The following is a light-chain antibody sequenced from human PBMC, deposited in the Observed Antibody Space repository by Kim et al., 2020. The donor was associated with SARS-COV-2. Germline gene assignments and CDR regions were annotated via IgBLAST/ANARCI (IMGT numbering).Light chain of an antibody. CDR3: QQYGNSPPFT. CDR2: GAS. CDR1: QSVSSSY. Sequence: PGERATPSCRASQSVSSSYLAWYQQKPGQAPRLLIYGASSRATGIPDRFSGSGSGTDFTLTISRLEPEDFAVYYCQQYGNSPPFTFGPGTKVDIK. J-gene: IGKJ3*01. V-gene: IGKV3-20*01.